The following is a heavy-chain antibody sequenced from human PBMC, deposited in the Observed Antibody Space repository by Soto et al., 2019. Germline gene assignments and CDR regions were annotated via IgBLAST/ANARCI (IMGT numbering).Heavy chain of an antibody. V-gene: IGHV3-23*01. D-gene: IGHD3-10*01. CDR3: AKNSAYTYGSVDY. CDR2: IRGSGGST. Sequence: GGSLRLSCAASGFTFSSYAMSWVRQAPGKGLEWVSAIRGSGGSTYNADSVQGRFTISRDNSKNTLYLQMNSLRAEDTAIYYCAKNSAYTYGSVDYWGLGTLVTVYS. CDR1: GFTFSSYA. J-gene: IGHJ4*02.